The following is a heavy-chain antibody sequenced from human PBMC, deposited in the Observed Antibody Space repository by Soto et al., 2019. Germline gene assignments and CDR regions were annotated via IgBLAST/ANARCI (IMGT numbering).Heavy chain of an antibody. CDR2: ISSDGTRT. CDR1: GFAFSSSW. D-gene: IGHD5-18*01. CDR3: ASPHTGATHNGLTS. J-gene: IGHJ4*02. Sequence: EVQLVESGGGLVQPGGSLRLSCAASGFAFSSSWMHWVRQAPGKGLVWVSRISSDGTRTNYADSVKGRFTISRDNVKNTLYLRMNSLGGEDTAVYHCASPHTGATHNGLTSWGQGTLVTVSP. V-gene: IGHV3-74*01.